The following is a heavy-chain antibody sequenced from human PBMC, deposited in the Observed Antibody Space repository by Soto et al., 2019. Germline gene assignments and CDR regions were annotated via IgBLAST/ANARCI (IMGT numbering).Heavy chain of an antibody. J-gene: IGHJ6*02. CDR2: INPNSGGT. Sequence: ASVKVSCKASGYTFTSYGISWVRQAPGQGLEWMGWINPNSGGTNYAQKFQGWVTMTRDTSISTAYMELSRLRSDDTAVYYCASSGPYGDYEDRYYYGMDVWGQGTTVTVSS. CDR3: ASSGPYGDYEDRYYYGMDV. D-gene: IGHD4-17*01. CDR1: GYTFTSYG. V-gene: IGHV1-2*04.